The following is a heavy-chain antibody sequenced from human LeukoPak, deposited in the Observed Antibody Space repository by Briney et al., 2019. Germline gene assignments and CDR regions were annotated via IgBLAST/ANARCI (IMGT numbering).Heavy chain of an antibody. V-gene: IGHV3-30*02. Sequence: PGGSLRLSCATSGFTFSNYGMHWVRQAPGKGLEWVAFIRFDGSTKYYADSVKGRFTISRDNSKNTFYLQMNSLRAEDTAVYYCAKDQIKGRDGSGSYYLGYWGQGTLVTVSS. CDR2: IRFDGSTK. CDR1: GFTFSNYG. J-gene: IGHJ4*02. D-gene: IGHD3-10*01. CDR3: AKDQIKGRDGSGSYYLGY.